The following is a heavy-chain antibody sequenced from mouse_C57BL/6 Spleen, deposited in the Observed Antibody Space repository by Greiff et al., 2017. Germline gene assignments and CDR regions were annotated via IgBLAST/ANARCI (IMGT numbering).Heavy chain of an antibody. CDR2: INPNNGGT. CDR1: GYTFTDYN. Sequence: VQLKESGPELVKPGASVKMSCKASGYTFTDYNMHWVKQSHGKSLEWIGYINPNNGGTSYNQKFKGKATLTVNRSSSTAYMELRSLTSEDSAVYYCATVTAQATWFAYWGQGTLVTVSA. V-gene: IGHV1-22*01. D-gene: IGHD3-2*02. J-gene: IGHJ3*01. CDR3: ATVTAQATWFAY.